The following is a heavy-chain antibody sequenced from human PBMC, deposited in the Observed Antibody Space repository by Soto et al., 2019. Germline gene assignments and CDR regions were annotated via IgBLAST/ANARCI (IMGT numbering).Heavy chain of an antibody. CDR2: ISSSYYI. Sequence: GGSLRLSCAASGFTFSSYTMKWVRQAPGKGLEWVASISSSYYIKYADSVKDRFTISRDNAKNSLYLQMNSLRAEDTAVYYCARGDVVVLTATSNFDYWGQGTLVTVSS. D-gene: IGHD2-21*02. J-gene: IGHJ4*02. CDR3: ARGDVVVLTATSNFDY. CDR1: GFTFSSYT. V-gene: IGHV3-21*01.